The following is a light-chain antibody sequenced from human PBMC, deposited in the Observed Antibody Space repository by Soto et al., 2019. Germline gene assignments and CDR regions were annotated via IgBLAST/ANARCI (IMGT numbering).Light chain of an antibody. J-gene: IGLJ2*01. CDR2: EVT. Sequence: QSALTQPDSVSGSPGQSITISCTGASSDVGSYNFVSWYQQYPGKAPKLIIYEVTERPSAVSNRFSGSKSGNTASLTISGLQAEDEADYYCCSYAGSGTLLFGGGTKLTVL. CDR1: SSDVGSYNF. V-gene: IGLV2-23*02. CDR3: CSYAGSGTLL.